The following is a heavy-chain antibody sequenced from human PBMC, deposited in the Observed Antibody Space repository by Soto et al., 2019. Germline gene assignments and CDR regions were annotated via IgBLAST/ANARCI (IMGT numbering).Heavy chain of an antibody. V-gene: IGHV1-24*01. D-gene: IGHD5-18*01. J-gene: IGHJ5*02. CDR2: FDPEDGKT. Sequence: GASVKVSCKVSGYTLTELSMHWVRQAPGKGLEWMGGFDPEDGKTIYAQKFQGRVTMTEDTSTDTAYMELSSLRSEDTAVYYCATAFGYVDTAMARPIPFNWFDPWGQGTLVTVSS. CDR3: ATAFGYVDTAMARPIPFNWFDP. CDR1: GYTLTELS.